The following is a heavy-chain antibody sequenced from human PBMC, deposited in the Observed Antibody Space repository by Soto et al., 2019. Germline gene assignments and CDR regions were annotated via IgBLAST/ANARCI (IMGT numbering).Heavy chain of an antibody. V-gene: IGHV4-4*02. CDR1: XGXIXXXXW. CDR3: AHRGSVGSAFDI. CDR2: IYHSGST. J-gene: IGHJ3*02. Sequence: XXTLSLTCALSXGXIXXXXWWXXVXQPPGKGLEWIGEIYHSGSTNYNPSLKSRVTISVDKSQNQFSLKLSSVTAADTAVYYCAHRGSVGSAFDIWGRGTMVTVSS. D-gene: IGHD3-16*01.